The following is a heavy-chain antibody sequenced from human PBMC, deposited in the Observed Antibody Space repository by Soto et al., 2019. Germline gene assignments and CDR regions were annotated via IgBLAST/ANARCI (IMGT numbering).Heavy chain of an antibody. Sequence: PGGSLRLSCEASGFNFNDYYMSWIRQTPGKGLEWVSDINSDGTTTHYADSVKGRFTISRDNAKNSLYLQMVSLRVDDTAVYYCSRDAWGGPSGQGTLVTVS. CDR2: INSDGTTT. V-gene: IGHV3-11*01. CDR1: GFNFNDYY. D-gene: IGHD3-10*01. CDR3: SRDAWGGP. J-gene: IGHJ5*02.